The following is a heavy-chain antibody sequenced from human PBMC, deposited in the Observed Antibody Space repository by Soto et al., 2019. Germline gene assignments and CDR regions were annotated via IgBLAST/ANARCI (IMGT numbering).Heavy chain of an antibody. V-gene: IGHV5-51*01. CDR3: ARERYCSSTSCTSYDYYDMDA. J-gene: IGHJ6*02. CDR2: IYPGDSDT. Sequence: GESLKISCKGSGYSFTSYWIGWVRQMPGKGLEWMGIIYPGDSDTRYSPSFQGQVTISADKSISTAYLQWSSLKASDTAMYYCARERYCSSTSCTSYDYYDMDARAQGTKVTVSS. CDR1: GYSFTSYW. D-gene: IGHD2-2*01.